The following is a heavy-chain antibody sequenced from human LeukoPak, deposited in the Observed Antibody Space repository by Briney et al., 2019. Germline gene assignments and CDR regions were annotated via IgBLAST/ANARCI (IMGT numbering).Heavy chain of an antibody. V-gene: IGHV3-21*01. J-gene: IGHJ4*02. D-gene: IGHD2-2*01. Sequence: GGSLRLSCAASGSTFSSYSLNWVRKAPGKGLEWVSSICSTSRCIFYADSVKGRFTISRDNAKSSLYLQMNDLRAEDTAVYYCVRHGDTDSCLANWGQGTLVTVSS. CDR1: GSTFSSYS. CDR2: ICSTSRCI. CDR3: VRHGDTDSCLAN.